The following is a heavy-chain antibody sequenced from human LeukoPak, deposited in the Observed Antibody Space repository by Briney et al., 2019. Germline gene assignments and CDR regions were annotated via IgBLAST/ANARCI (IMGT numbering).Heavy chain of an antibody. J-gene: IGHJ4*02. V-gene: IGHV3-74*01. CDR3: VRGYSGSFLDY. CDR1: GFTFSSYW. Sequence: QPGGSLRLSCAASGFTFSSYWKHWVRQAPGKGLVWVSRINSDGSTASYADSVKGRFTISRDNAKNTLSLQMSSLRAEDTAVYYCVRGYSGSFLDYWGQGTLVTVSS. D-gene: IGHD1-26*01. CDR2: INSDGSTA.